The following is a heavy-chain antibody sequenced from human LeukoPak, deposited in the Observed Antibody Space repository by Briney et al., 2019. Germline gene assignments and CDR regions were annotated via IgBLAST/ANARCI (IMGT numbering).Heavy chain of an antibody. D-gene: IGHD4-23*01. CDR3: ASRISSGNYFFDY. CDR1: GFTLSSYW. Sequence: GGSLRLSCAASGFTLSSYWMSWVRQSPGKGLEWVANIKQDGSEKYYVDSVKGRFTISRDNAKNSLYLQMNSLRAEDTAVYYCASRISSGNYFFDYWGQGTLVTVSS. V-gene: IGHV3-7*01. CDR2: IKQDGSEK. J-gene: IGHJ4*02.